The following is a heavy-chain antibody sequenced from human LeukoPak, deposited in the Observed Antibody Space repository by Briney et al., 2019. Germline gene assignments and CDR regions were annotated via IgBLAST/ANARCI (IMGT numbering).Heavy chain of an antibody. CDR1: GFILNNYG. Sequence: GGSLRLSCAASGFILNNYGVHWVRQAPGKGLEWVAVISYDGRYTYYADSVKGRFTISRDHSENMVYLQMDSLRAEDTAVYYCVEAARPGDYWGQGTLVTVSS. D-gene: IGHD6-6*01. V-gene: IGHV3-30*03. J-gene: IGHJ4*02. CDR2: ISYDGRYT. CDR3: VEAARPGDY.